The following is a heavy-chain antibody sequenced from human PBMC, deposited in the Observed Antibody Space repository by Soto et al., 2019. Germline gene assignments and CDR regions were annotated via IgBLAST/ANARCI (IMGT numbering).Heavy chain of an antibody. CDR3: AKDRRYVSWIPAGHHGMDV. D-gene: IGHD5-18*01. V-gene: IGHV3-23*01. CDR1: GFTLSSYA. J-gene: IGHJ6*04. CDR2: ISGSGGST. Sequence: EVQLFESGGGLVQPGGSLRLSCAASGFTLSSYAMSWVRQAPGKGLEWVSAISGSGGSTYYADSVKGRFTISRDNSKNTLHLQMNSRRAEDTAVYKCAKDRRYVSWIPAGHHGMDVRGKGTTVSVSS.